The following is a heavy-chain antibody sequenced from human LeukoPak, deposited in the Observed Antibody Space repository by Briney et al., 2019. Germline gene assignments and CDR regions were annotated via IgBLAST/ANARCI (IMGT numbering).Heavy chain of an antibody. CDR3: ARGVTMVRGAAYFDY. V-gene: IGHV4-38-2*01. D-gene: IGHD3-10*01. J-gene: IGHJ4*02. CDR1: GYSISSGYY. Sequence: SEALSLTCAVSGYSISSGYYWGGIRRPPGKGREWIGSIYHSGRTYYNPSLKSRVTISVDTSKNQLSLKLSSVTAADTAVYYCARGVTMVRGAAYFDYWGQGTLVTVSS. CDR2: IYHSGRT.